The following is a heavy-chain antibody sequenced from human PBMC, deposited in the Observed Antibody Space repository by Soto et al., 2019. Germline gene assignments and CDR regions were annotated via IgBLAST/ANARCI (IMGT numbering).Heavy chain of an antibody. CDR2: ISGSGGGST. V-gene: IGHV3-23*01. J-gene: IGHJ4*02. CDR3: AKGGWLDD. Sequence: EVQVLESGGGLVQPGGSLRLSCAASGFTFSTYVMNWVRHAPGKGLEWVSAISGSGGGSTYYADCVKGRLTISRDNSKNTLYLQLSSLRAEDTAVYYCAKGGWLDDWGQETLVTVSS. CDR1: GFTFSTYV. D-gene: IGHD2-15*01.